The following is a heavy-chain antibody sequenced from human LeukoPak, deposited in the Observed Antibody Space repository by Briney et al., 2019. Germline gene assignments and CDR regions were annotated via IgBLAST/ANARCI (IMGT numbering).Heavy chain of an antibody. Sequence: GGSLRLSCAASGFTVSSNYMSWVRQAPGKGLEWVSVIYSGGSTCYADSVKGRFTISRDNSKNTLYLQMNSLRAEDTAVYYCASNQYDSSGYYRDYWGQGTLVTVSS. J-gene: IGHJ4*02. CDR3: ASNQYDSSGYYRDY. D-gene: IGHD3-22*01. CDR1: GFTVSSNY. V-gene: IGHV3-66*01. CDR2: IYSGGST.